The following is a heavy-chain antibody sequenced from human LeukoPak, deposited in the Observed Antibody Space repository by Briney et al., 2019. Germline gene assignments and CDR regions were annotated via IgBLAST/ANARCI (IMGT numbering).Heavy chain of an antibody. J-gene: IGHJ4*02. V-gene: IGHV4-59*08. CDR2: IYYSGST. CDR3: AGSVAAAGTRRVGDY. D-gene: IGHD6-13*01. Sequence: SETLSLTCTVSGGSISSYYWSWIRQPPGKGLEWIGYIYYSGSTNYNPSLKSRVTISVDTSKNQISLKLSSVTAADTAVYYCAGSVAAAGTRRVGDYWGQGTLVTV. CDR1: GGSISSYY.